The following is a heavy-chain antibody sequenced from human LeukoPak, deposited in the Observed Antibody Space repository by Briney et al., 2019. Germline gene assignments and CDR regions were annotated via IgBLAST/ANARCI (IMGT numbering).Heavy chain of an antibody. CDR3: ARDLFGPRILSSTSWNWFDP. D-gene: IGHD2-2*01. CDR1: GYTYTSYY. J-gene: IGHJ5*02. CDR2: ISAYNGNT. Sequence: GASVKVSCKASGYTYTSYYMHWVRQAPGQGLEWMGWISAYNGNTNYAQKLQGRVTMTTDTSTSTAYMELRSLRSEDTAVYYCARDLFGPRILSSTSWNWFDPWGQGTLVTVSS. V-gene: IGHV1-18*04.